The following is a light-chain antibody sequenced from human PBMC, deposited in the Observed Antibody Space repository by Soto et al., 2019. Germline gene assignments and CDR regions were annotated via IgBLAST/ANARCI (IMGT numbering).Light chain of an antibody. J-gene: IGKJ2*01. CDR1: QGIRDD. CDR3: LQDFNYPFT. Sequence: AIQMTQSPTSLSASVGDRVTITCRASQGIRDDLGWYQQKPGKAPKLLIFAASSLESGVPSRFSGRGSGTEFTLTISSLQPEDFATYYCLQDFNYPFTFGQGTKLEIK. CDR2: AAS. V-gene: IGKV1-6*01.